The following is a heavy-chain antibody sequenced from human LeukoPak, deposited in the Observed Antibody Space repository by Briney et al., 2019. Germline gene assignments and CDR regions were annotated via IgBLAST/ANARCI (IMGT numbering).Heavy chain of an antibody. D-gene: IGHD3-10*01. Sequence: SETLSLTCTVSGGSIGGYYWSWIRQPPGKGLEWIGYIYNSESTNYNPSLKSRVTISVDTSKNQFSLRLISVTAADTAVYCCARHGYYFGSGSYFQHWGQGTLVTVSS. CDR2: IYNSEST. CDR3: ARHGYYFGSGSYFQH. CDR1: GGSIGGYY. J-gene: IGHJ1*01. V-gene: IGHV4-59*08.